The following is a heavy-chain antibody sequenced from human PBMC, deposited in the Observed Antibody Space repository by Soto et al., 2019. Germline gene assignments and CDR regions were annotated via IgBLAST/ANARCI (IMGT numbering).Heavy chain of an antibody. V-gene: IGHV4-4*02. CDR1: GGSFTSNNW. D-gene: IGHD1-7*01. CDR3: ASRDPGTSVDY. J-gene: IGHJ4*02. CDR2: IYRTGST. Sequence: PSETLSLPCAVSGGSFTSNNWWTWVRQPPGQGLEWIGEIYRTGSTNYNPSLKSRVTISLDKSENQFSLKVTSLTAADTAVYYCASRDPGTSVDYWGQGTLVTVS.